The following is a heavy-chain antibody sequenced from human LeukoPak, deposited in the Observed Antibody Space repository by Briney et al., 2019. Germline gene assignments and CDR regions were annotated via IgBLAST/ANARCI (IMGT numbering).Heavy chain of an antibody. Sequence: PGGSLRLSCPASGFTSSTYDMHWVRQAPGKGLEWVAFIRSDSKSKLYADSVKGRFTISRDNARNTVDLQMHRLRADDTAVYYCATPKAEGYPFDYWGQGTQVIVSS. CDR3: ATPKAEGYPFDY. V-gene: IGHV3-30*02. J-gene: IGHJ4*02. CDR1: GFTSSTYD. D-gene: IGHD5-12*01. CDR2: IRSDSKSK.